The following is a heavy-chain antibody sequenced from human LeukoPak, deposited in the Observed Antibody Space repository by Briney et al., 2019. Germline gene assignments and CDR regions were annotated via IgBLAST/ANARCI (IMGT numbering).Heavy chain of an antibody. CDR1: GYTFTGYY. CDR3: ASQRNKVKTGFDY. J-gene: IGHJ4*02. V-gene: IGHV1-2*02. Sequence: ASVKVSCKASGYTFTGYYMHWVRQAPGQGLEWMGWINPNSGGTNYAQKFQGRVTMTRDTSISTAYMELSRLRSDDTAVYYCASQRNKVKTGFDYWGQGTLVTVSS. CDR2: INPNSGGT. D-gene: IGHD7-27*01.